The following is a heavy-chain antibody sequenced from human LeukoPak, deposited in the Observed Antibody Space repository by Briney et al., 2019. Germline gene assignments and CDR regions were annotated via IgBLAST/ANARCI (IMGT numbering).Heavy chain of an antibody. D-gene: IGHD2-2*01. CDR3: ARDFPEYCSSTSCYGDYFDY. V-gene: IGHV4-4*07. CDR2: IYTSGST. Sequence: PSETLSLTCTVSGGSISSYYWSWIRQPAGKGLEWIGRIYTSGSTNYNPSLKSRVTMSVDTSKNQFSLKLSSVTAADTAVYYCARDFPEYCSSTSCYGDYFDYWGQGTLVTVSS. J-gene: IGHJ4*02. CDR1: GGSISSYY.